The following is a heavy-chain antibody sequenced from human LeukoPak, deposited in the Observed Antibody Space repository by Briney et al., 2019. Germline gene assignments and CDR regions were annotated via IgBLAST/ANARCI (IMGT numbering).Heavy chain of an antibody. CDR1: GYTFTGYY. D-gene: IGHD3-16*01. J-gene: IGHJ5*02. CDR3: ARGPYDYVWGSLGRRRRNWFDP. Sequence: EASVKVSCKASGYTFTGYYMHWVRQATGQGLEWMGWMNPNSGNTGYAQKFQGRVTMTRNTSISTAYMELSSLRSEDTAVYYCARGPYDYVWGSLGRRRRNWFDPWGQGTLVTVSS. CDR2: MNPNSGNT. V-gene: IGHV1-8*02.